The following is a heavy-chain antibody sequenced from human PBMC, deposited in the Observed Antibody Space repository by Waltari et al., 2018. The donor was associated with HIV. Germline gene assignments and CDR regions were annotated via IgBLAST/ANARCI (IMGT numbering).Heavy chain of an antibody. CDR1: GFTLVVFA. CDR3: ARDRDDGLDV. J-gene: IGHJ6*02. V-gene: IGHV3-49*04. Sequence: ELQLVESGGGLVQPGRSLRLTCRAPGFTLVVFAVTWVRQAPGKGLEWVGFLRNKPYGGTTEFAASVKGRFTISRDESKSIAFLQMNSLKAEDTAVYYCARDRDDGLDVWGQGTTVIVS. CDR2: LRNKPYGGTT.